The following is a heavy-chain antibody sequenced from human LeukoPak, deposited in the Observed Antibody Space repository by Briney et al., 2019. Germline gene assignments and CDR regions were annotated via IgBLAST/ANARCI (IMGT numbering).Heavy chain of an antibody. J-gene: IGHJ6*02. Sequence: ASVKVSCKASGYTFTSYYMHWVRQAPGQGLEWMGIINPSGGSTSYAQKFQGRVTMTRDTSTSTVYMELSSLRSEDTAVYYCARGGETTTSLHYYGMDVWGQGTTVTVSS. D-gene: IGHD3-16*01. CDR2: INPSGGST. CDR3: ARGGETTTSLHYYGMDV. V-gene: IGHV1-46*01. CDR1: GYTFTSYY.